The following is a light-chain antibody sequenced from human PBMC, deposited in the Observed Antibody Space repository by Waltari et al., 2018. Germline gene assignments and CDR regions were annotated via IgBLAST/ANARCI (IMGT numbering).Light chain of an antibody. Sequence: QSALTQPASVSGSRGQSITISCSGTNTDVGSYKYVSWYQKYSDKAPKLLIYDVSKRPSGVSNRFSGSKSGSTASLTISGLRAEDEADYYCSSSGTSSVVVFGGGTKLTVL. CDR1: NTDVGSYKY. CDR2: DVS. CDR3: SSSGTSSVVV. V-gene: IGLV2-14*01. J-gene: IGLJ2*01.